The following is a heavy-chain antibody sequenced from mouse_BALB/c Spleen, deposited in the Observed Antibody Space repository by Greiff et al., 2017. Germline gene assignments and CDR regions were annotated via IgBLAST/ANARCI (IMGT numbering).Heavy chain of an antibody. Sequence: VQLQQSGAELVRPGVSVKISCKGSGYTFTDYAMHWVKQSHAKSLEWIGVISTYYGDASYNQKFKGKATMTVDKSSSTAYMELARLTSEDSAIYYCARSRDDCDPYAYWGQETLVTVSA. J-gene: IGHJ3*01. V-gene: IGHV1S137*01. CDR2: ISTYYGDA. D-gene: IGHD2-4*01. CDR3: ARSRDDCDPYAY. CDR1: GYTFTDYA.